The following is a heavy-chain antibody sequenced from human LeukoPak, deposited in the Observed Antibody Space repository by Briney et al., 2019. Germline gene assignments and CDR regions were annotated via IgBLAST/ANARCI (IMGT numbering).Heavy chain of an antibody. J-gene: IGHJ5*02. CDR1: GDSISSYY. CDR2: IYTSGST. Sequence: SETLSLTCTVSGDSISSYYWNWIPQPAGKGLEWIGRIYTSGSTNYNPSLKSRVTVSVNTSKNQFSLKLNSVTAADTAVYYCARSMAAAGRNNWFDPWGQGTLVTVSP. D-gene: IGHD6-13*01. V-gene: IGHV4-4*07. CDR3: ARSMAAAGRNNWFDP.